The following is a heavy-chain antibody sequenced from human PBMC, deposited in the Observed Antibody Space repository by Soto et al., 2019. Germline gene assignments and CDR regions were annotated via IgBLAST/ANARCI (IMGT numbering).Heavy chain of an antibody. CDR2: ISSSGSTI. D-gene: IGHD5-18*01. J-gene: IGHJ4*02. CDR1: GFTFSSYE. Sequence: GALRLSCAASGFTFSSYEKNWVRQAPGKGLEWVSYISSSGSTIYYADSVKGRFTISRDNAKNSLYLQMNSLRAEDTAVYYCARYVDTASFDYWGQGTLVTVSS. V-gene: IGHV3-48*03. CDR3: ARYVDTASFDY.